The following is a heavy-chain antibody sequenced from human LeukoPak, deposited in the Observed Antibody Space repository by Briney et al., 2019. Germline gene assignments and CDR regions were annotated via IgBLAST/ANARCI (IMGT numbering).Heavy chain of an antibody. CDR3: ARDRVDLYSSSWYPYFDY. V-gene: IGHV4-39*02. CDR2: IYYSGST. Sequence: PSETLSLTCTVSGGSISSSSYYWGWIRQPPGKGLEWIGSIYYSGSTYYNPSLKSRVTISVDTSKNQFSLKLSSATAADTAVYYCARDRVDLYSSSWYPYFDYWGQGTLVTVSS. D-gene: IGHD6-13*01. J-gene: IGHJ4*02. CDR1: GGSISSSSYY.